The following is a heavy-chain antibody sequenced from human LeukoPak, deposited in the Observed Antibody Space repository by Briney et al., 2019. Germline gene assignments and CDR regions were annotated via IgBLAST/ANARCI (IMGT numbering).Heavy chain of an antibody. Sequence: GGSLRLSCAASGFTFSYHPMRWVRQASGRRLEYVSAISPSGDRTWYADSVKGRFTISRDNSKNTMYLQMGSLRPEDMGVYYCARAFRPASDPHDFYDFWGRGTTVTVSS. V-gene: IGHV3-64*02. CDR3: ARAFRPASDPHDFYDF. J-gene: IGHJ3*01. CDR1: GFTFSYHP. CDR2: ISPSGDRT. D-gene: IGHD3/OR15-3a*01.